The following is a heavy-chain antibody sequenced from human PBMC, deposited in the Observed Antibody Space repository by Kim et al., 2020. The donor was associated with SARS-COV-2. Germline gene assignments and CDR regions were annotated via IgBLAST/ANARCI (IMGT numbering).Heavy chain of an antibody. J-gene: IGHJ4*01. V-gene: IGHV3-64D*09. CDR3: VKRYCSGGSCYYFDY. CDR1: GFTFSSYT. CDR2: ISTNGGST. Sequence: GGSLRLSCSASGFTFSSYTMHWVRQAPGKGLEFVSAISTNGGSTYYADSVKGRFTISRDNSQNTLYLQMSSLRVEDTAVYYCVKRYCSGGSCYYFDYWG. D-gene: IGHD2-15*01.